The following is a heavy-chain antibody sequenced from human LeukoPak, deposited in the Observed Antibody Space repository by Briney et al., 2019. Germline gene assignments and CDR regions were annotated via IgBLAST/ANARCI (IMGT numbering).Heavy chain of an antibody. J-gene: IGHJ4*02. Sequence: SETLSLTCAVYGGSFSGYYWSWIRQPPGKGLEWIGEINHSGSTNYNPSLKSRVTISVDTSKNQFSLKLSSVTAADTAVYYCVKDVGGSYAFDYWGQGILVTVAS. CDR3: VKDVGGSYAFDY. CDR1: GGSFSGYY. D-gene: IGHD1-26*01. V-gene: IGHV4-34*01. CDR2: INHSGST.